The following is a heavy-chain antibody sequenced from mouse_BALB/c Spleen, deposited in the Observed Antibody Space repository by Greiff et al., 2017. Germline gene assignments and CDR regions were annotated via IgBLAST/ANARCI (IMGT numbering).Heavy chain of an antibody. CDR1: GYSFTSYW. Sequence: VQLKQSGTVLARPGASVKMSCKASGYSFTSYWMHWVKQRPGQGLEWIGAIYPGNSDTSYNQKFKGKAKLTAVTSASTAYMELSSLTNEDSAVYYCTRGAYYGNLYAMDYWGQGTSVTVSS. V-gene: IGHV1-5*01. J-gene: IGHJ4*01. CDR3: TRGAYYGNLYAMDY. D-gene: IGHD2-10*01. CDR2: IYPGNSDT.